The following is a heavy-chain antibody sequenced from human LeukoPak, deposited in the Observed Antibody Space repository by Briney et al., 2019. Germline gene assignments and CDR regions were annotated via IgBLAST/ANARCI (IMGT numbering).Heavy chain of an antibody. CDR1: GYTFTSYG. CDR3: ARDPSRGAAVGSWFDP. CDR2: ISAYNGNT. V-gene: IGHV1-18*01. Sequence: ASVKVSCKASGYTFTSYGISWVRQAPGQGLEWMGWISAYNGNTNYAQKLQGRVTMTTDTSTSTAYMELGSLRSDDTAVYYCARDPSRGAAVGSWFDPWGQGTLVTVSS. J-gene: IGHJ5*02. D-gene: IGHD6-13*01.